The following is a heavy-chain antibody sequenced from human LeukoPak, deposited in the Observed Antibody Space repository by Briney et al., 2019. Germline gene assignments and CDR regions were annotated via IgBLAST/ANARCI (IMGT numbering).Heavy chain of an antibody. V-gene: IGHV4-34*01. D-gene: IGHD3-22*01. CDR3: ARGRYYYDSSGYSFDY. Sequence: KASETLSLTCAVYGGSFSGYYWSWIRQPPGKGLEWIGEINHSGSTNYNPSLKSRVTISVDTSKNQFSLKLSSVTAADTAVYYCARGRYYYDSSGYSFDYWGQGTLVTVSS. CDR2: INHSGST. J-gene: IGHJ4*02. CDR1: GGSFSGYY.